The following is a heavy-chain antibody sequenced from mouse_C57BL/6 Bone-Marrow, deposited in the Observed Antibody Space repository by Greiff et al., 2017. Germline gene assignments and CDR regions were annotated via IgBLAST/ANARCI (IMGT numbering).Heavy chain of an antibody. D-gene: IGHD1-1*01. J-gene: IGHJ3*01. CDR1: GFSLTRYG. Sequence: VMLVESGPGLVAPSQSLSITCTVSGFSLTRYGVPWVRQPPGKGLEWLVVIWSDGSTTSNSALKSRLSISKDNSKSQVFLKMNSLQTDDTAMYYCARQDYGSSLGFAYWGQGTLVTVSA. CDR2: IWSDGST. CDR3: ARQDYGSSLGFAY. V-gene: IGHV2-6-1*01.